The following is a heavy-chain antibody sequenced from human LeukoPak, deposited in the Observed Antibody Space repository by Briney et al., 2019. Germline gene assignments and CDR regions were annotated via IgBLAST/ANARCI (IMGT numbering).Heavy chain of an antibody. Sequence: GGSLRLSCAASGFTVTGNYVSWVRQAPGKGLEWVSVIYSGGSTFYADSVKGRFTISRDNSKNTLFLQMHSLRAEDTAVYYCARGAIFVGGVGAQDYWGQGTLVTVSS. CDR3: ARGAIFVGGVGAQDY. CDR1: GFTVTGNY. CDR2: IYSGGST. J-gene: IGHJ4*02. D-gene: IGHD1-26*01. V-gene: IGHV3-53*01.